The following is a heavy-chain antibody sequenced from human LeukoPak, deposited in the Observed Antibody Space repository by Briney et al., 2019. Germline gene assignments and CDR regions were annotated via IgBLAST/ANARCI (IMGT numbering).Heavy chain of an antibody. CDR1: DYNFAAYG. Sequence: ASVKVSCKASDYNFAAYGITWVRQAPGQGLEWMGWINGFNGNTKYEQKFQGRVTMTTDTSTSTAYMELRSLRSDDTAVYYCARGGPFRSNWYFDYWGQGTLVAVSS. V-gene: IGHV1-18*01. CDR3: ARGGPFRSNWYFDY. CDR2: INGFNGNT. J-gene: IGHJ4*02. D-gene: IGHD1-1*01.